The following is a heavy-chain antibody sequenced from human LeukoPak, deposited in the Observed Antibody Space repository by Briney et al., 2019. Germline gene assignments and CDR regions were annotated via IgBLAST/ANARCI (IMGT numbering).Heavy chain of an antibody. V-gene: IGHV4-59*08. J-gene: IGHJ4*02. CDR2: IYYSGST. Sequence: SETLSLTCTVSGGSIRSYYCSWIRQPPGKGLEWIGYIYYSGSTDYNPSLKSRVTISLDTSKNQVSLKLSSVTAADTAVYYCARQAGVAGLEYWGQGTLVTVSS. D-gene: IGHD2-21*01. CDR3: ARQAGVAGLEY. CDR1: GGSIRSYY.